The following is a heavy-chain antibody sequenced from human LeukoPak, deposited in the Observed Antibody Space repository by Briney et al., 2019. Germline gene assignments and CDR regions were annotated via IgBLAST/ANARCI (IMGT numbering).Heavy chain of an antibody. J-gene: IGHJ5*02. D-gene: IGHD6-6*01. CDR2: VSFGSSYI. CDR3: ARASTEYSVADGFDT. V-gene: IGHV3-21*01. CDR1: GFTFRDYT. Sequence: GGSLRLSCAASGFTFRDYTMNWVRQSPGKGLQWVSYVSFGSSYISYADSLKGRFTISRDDAKSSVYLEMTSLRAEDTAVYYCARASTEYSVADGFDTWGPGTLVTVSS.